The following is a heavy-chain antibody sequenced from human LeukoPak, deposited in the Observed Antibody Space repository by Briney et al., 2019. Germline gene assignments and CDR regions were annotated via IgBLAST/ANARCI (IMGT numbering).Heavy chain of an antibody. V-gene: IGHV3-30-3*01. D-gene: IGHD2-2*03. CDR3: ARDSRAGYRNAFDI. J-gene: IGHJ3*02. Sequence: PGGSLRLSCAASGFTFSSYAMHWVRQAPGKGLEWVAVISYDGSNKYYADSVKGRFTISRDNSKNTLYLQMNSLRAEDTAVYYCARDSRAGYRNAFDIWGQGTMVTVSS. CDR2: ISYDGSNK. CDR1: GFTFSSYA.